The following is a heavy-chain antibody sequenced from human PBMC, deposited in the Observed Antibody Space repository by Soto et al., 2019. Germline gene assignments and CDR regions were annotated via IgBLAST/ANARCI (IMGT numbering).Heavy chain of an antibody. J-gene: IGHJ4*02. Sequence: EVQLVESGGGLVQPGGSLRLSCTASGFTFRTYWMNWVRQAPGKGLEWVANIKGAGSEKYYVDTVKGRFSISRDNARNSLYLQMNSLRAKDTAVDYCATSLIRGQGALVTVSS. V-gene: IGHV3-7*01. CDR1: GFTFRTYW. CDR2: IKGAGSEK. D-gene: IGHD6-6*01. CDR3: ATSLI.